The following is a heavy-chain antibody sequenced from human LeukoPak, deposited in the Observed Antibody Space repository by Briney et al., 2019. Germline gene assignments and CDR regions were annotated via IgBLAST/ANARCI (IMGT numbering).Heavy chain of an antibody. CDR3: ARGRYYYDSSDLNWFDP. CDR2: MNPNSGNT. Sequence: ASVKVSCKASGYTFTSYDINWVRQATGQGLEWMGWMNPNSGNTGYAQKFQGRVTMTRNTSISTAYMELSSLRSEDTAVYYCARGRYYYDSSDLNWFDPWGQGTLVTVSS. D-gene: IGHD3-22*01. J-gene: IGHJ5*02. CDR1: GYTFTSYD. V-gene: IGHV1-8*01.